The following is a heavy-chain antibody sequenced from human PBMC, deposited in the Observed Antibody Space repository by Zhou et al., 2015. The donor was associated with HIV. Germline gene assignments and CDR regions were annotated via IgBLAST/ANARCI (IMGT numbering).Heavy chain of an antibody. CDR3: ARARLQMGPTEEYKYYYYYMDV. J-gene: IGHJ6*03. Sequence: QVQLVQSGAEVKKPGSSVKVSCKASGGTFSSYAISWVRQAPGQGLEWMGGIIPIFGTANYAQKFQGRVTITADESTSTAYMELSSLRSEDTAVYYCARARLQMGPTEEYKYYYYYMDVWGKGTTVTVSS. V-gene: IGHV1-69*01. CDR2: IIPIFGTA. CDR1: GGTFSSYA. D-gene: IGHD4-11*01.